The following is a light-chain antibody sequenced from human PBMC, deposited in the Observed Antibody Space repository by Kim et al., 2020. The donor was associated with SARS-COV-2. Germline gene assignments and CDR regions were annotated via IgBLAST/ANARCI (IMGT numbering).Light chain of an antibody. J-gene: IGLJ3*02. CDR1: GSNIGAGYD. CDR3: QSYDSARSGWV. V-gene: IGLV1-40*01. CDR2: QLN. Sequence: QRVTISCSGSGSNIGAGYDVHWYQQLPGTAPKLFIYQLNNRPSGVPDRFSGSASGTSASLAITGLQAEDEADYYCQSYDSARSGWVFGGGTQLTVL.